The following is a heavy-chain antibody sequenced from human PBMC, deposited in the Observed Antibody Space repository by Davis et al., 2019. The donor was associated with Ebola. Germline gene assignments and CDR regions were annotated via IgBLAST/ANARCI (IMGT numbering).Heavy chain of an antibody. CDR2: ISSSGSTI. CDR3: ARDFPEIVGAIFSDYYFDY. Sequence: GESLKISCAASGFTFDIYEMNWVRQAPGKGLEWVSYISSSGSTIFYADSVKGRFTISRDNAKNSLSLQMNSLRAEDTAVYYCARDFPEIVGAIFSDYYFDYWGQGTLVTVSS. V-gene: IGHV3-48*03. CDR1: GFTFDIYE. J-gene: IGHJ4*02. D-gene: IGHD1-26*01.